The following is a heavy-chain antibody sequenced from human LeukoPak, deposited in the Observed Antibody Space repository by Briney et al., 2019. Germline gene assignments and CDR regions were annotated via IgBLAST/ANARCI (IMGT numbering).Heavy chain of an antibody. CDR1: GYSISSGYY. CDR2: IYYSGST. D-gene: IGHD5-12*01. Sequence: PSETLSLTCTVSGYSISSGYYWGWIRQPPGKGLEWIGSIYYSGSTYYNPSLKSRVTISVHTSKNQFSLKLSSVTAADTAVYYCARAALRTPLTYFDYWGQGTLVTVSS. V-gene: IGHV4-38-2*02. J-gene: IGHJ4*02. CDR3: ARAALRTPLTYFDY.